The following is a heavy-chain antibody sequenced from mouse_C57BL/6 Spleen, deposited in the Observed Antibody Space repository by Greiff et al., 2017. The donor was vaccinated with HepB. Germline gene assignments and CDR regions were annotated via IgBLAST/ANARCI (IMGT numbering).Heavy chain of an antibody. CDR1: GYTFTSYW. CDR3: ARFGSSFFAY. J-gene: IGHJ3*01. Sequence: QVQLQQSGAELVKPGASVKLSCKASGYTFTSYWMQWVKQRPGQGLEWIGEIDPSDSYTNYNQKFKGKATLTVDTSSSTAYMQLSSLTAEDSAVYYCARFGSSFFAYWGQGTLVTVSA. CDR2: IDPSDSYT. D-gene: IGHD1-1*01. V-gene: IGHV1-50*01.